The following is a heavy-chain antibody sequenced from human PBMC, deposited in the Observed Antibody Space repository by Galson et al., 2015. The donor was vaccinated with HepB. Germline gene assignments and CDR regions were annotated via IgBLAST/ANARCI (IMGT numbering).Heavy chain of an antibody. J-gene: IGHJ4*02. CDR2: VTGNGDST. Sequence: SLRLSCAASGFAFSSYAMTWFRQAPGKGLEWVSTVTGNGDSTFYSDSVKGRFTVSRDNSKNALYLHMTSLRAEDTATYYRARDERGRKYVAGTTGSPAWWGQGTLVTVSS. CDR3: ARDERGRKYVAGTTGSPAW. V-gene: IGHV3-23*01. CDR1: GFAFSSYA. D-gene: IGHD1-26*01.